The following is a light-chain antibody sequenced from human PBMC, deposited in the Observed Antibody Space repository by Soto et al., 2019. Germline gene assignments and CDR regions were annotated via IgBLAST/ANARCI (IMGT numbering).Light chain of an antibody. CDR2: GAS. V-gene: IGKV3-20*01. J-gene: IGKJ3*01. CDR3: QQYGSSPLFT. Sequence: EIVLTQSPGTLSLPPGERATLSCRASQSVSRSYLAWYQQKPGQAPRLLIYGASSRATGIPDRFSGSGSGTDFTLTISRLEPEDFAVYYCQQYGSSPLFTFGPGTKVDIK. CDR1: QSVSRSY.